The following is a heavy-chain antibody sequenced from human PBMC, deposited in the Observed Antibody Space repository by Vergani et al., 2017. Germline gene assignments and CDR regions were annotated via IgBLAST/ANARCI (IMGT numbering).Heavy chain of an antibody. Sequence: QVQLQESGPGLVKPSETLSLTCTVSGGSISSYYWSWIRQPAGKGLEWIGRIYTSGSTNYNPSLKSRVTMSVDTSKNQFSLKLSSVTAADTAVYYCAREGIGFVELLGDYYYYGMDVWGQGTTVTVSS. CDR2: IYTSGST. J-gene: IGHJ6*02. V-gene: IGHV4-4*07. CDR3: AREGIGFVELLGDYYYYGMDV. CDR1: GGSISSYY. D-gene: IGHD3-10*01.